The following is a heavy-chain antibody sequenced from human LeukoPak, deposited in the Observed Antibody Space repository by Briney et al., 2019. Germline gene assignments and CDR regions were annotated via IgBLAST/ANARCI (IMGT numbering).Heavy chain of an antibody. CDR1: GYSFTSYW. CDR2: IYPGDSDT. D-gene: IGHD3-16*02. V-gene: IGHV5-51*01. Sequence: GESLKIPCKGSGYSFTSYWIGWVRQMPGRGLEWMGSIYPGDSDTRYSPSFQGQVTISADKSISTAYLQWSSLKASDTAMYYCASPFFSGTYRVDAFDIWGQGTKVTVSS. CDR3: ASPFFSGTYRVDAFDI. J-gene: IGHJ3*02.